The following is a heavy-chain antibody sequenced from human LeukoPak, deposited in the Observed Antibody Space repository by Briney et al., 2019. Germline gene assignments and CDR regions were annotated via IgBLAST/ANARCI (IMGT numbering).Heavy chain of an antibody. Sequence: SETLSLTCTVSGGSISNYYWNWIRQIPGKGLEWIGYIYYTGTTNYNPLFESRATISVDTSKNQFPLKLPSVTAADTAVYFCARGEDFERYYLAYWGQGTLVTVSS. CDR1: GGSISNYY. J-gene: IGHJ4*02. CDR3: ARGEDFERYYLAY. D-gene: IGHD3-9*01. V-gene: IGHV4-59*01. CDR2: IYYTGTT.